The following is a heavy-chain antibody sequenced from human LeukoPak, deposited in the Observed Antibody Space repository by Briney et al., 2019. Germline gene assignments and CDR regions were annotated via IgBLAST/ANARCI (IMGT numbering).Heavy chain of an antibody. CDR3: ARLDCSSTSCSDY. J-gene: IGHJ4*02. CDR1: GFTFSSYS. V-gene: IGHV3-21*01. D-gene: IGHD2-2*01. CDR2: ISSSSSYI. Sequence: NPGGSLRLSCAASGFTFSSYSMNWVRQAPGKGLEWVSSISSSSSYIYYADSVKGRFTISRDNAKNSLYLQMNSLRAEDTAVYYCARLDCSSTSCSDYWGQGTLVTVSS.